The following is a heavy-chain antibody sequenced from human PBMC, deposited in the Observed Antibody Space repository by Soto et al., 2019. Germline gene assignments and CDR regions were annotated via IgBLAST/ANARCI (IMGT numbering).Heavy chain of an antibody. Sequence: QVQLQESGPGLVKPSETLSLTCTVSGGSISSYYWSWIRQPPGKGLEWIGYIYYNGSTNYNPSLKRRVTISVDTSKNQFSLKLSSVTAADTAVYYCARRWGTYFDYWGQGTLVTVSS. CDR1: GGSISSYY. CDR3: ARRWGTYFDY. J-gene: IGHJ4*02. CDR2: IYYNGST. V-gene: IGHV4-59*01. D-gene: IGHD7-27*01.